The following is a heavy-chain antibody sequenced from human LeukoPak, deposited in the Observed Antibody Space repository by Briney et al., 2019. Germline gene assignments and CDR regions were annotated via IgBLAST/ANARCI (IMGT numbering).Heavy chain of an antibody. CDR1: GGSISSYY. D-gene: IGHD6-13*01. CDR3: ARQGGSSWDFDY. Sequence: SETLSLTCTVSGGSISSYYWSWIRQPPGKGLEWIGYIYYSGSTNYNPSLKSRVTISVDTSKNQFSLKLSSVTAADTAVYYCARQGGSSWDFDYWGQGTLVTVSS. V-gene: IGHV4-59*08. J-gene: IGHJ4*02. CDR2: IYYSGST.